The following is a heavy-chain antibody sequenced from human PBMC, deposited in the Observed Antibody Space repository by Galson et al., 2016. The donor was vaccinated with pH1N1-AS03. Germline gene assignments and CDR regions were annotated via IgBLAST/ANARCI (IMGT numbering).Heavy chain of an antibody. CDR1: GFTFSSYW. CDR2: IKQDGSEK. Sequence: SLRLSCAASGFTFSSYWMSWVRQAPGKGLEWVANIKQDGSEKYYVDSVKGRFTLSRDNAKNLMYLQMNSLRADDTAVYYCVRDQGGGYSDFQYWSQGALVIVSS. V-gene: IGHV3-7*01. CDR3: VRDQGGGYSDFQY. J-gene: IGHJ1*01. D-gene: IGHD5-18*01.